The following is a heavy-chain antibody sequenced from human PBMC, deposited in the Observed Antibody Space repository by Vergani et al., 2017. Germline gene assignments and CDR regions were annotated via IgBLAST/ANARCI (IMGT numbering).Heavy chain of an antibody. CDR1: GFTFNHYA. V-gene: IGHV3-23*01. Sequence: EVQLLESGGDLVQPGGSLRLSCAASGFTFNHYAMNWVRQAPGKGLEWVSGISGSGVSTYYAGSVKGRFTISRDSSKNTLYLQMNILSAGDTAVYYCAKANPRNSGYDYLYYYHAMDVWGQGTTVTVSS. CDR2: ISGSGVST. J-gene: IGHJ6*02. D-gene: IGHD5-12*01. CDR3: AKANPRNSGYDYLYYYHAMDV.